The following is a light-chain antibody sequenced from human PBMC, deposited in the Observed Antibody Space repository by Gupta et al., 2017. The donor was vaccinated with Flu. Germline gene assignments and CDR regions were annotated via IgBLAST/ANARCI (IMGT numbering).Light chain of an antibody. Sequence: GQRSALPFRASLRVSSGYLAWYQQKPGQAPRLLIYGASSRATDIPDRFSGTGSGTDFSLTISRLEPEDSAVYFCPLYASSSWPFVQGTRV. CDR1: LRVSSGY. CDR2: GAS. V-gene: IGKV3-20*01. CDR3: PLYASSSWP. J-gene: IGKJ1*01.